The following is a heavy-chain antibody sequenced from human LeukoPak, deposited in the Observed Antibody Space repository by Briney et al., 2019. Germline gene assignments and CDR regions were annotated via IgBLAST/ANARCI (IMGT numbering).Heavy chain of an antibody. D-gene: IGHD3-9*01. J-gene: IGHJ6*04. V-gene: IGHV3-21*01. CDR3: ARYDILTGSGMDV. CDR1: GFTFSSYS. CDR2: ISSSSSCI. Sequence: GGSLRLSCAASGFTFSSYSMNWVRQAPGKGLEWVSSISSSSSCIYYADSVKGRFTISRDNAKNSLYLQMNSLRAEDTAVYYCARYDILTGSGMDVWGKGTTVTVSS.